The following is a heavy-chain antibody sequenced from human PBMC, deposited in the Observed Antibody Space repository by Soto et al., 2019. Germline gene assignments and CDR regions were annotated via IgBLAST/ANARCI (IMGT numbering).Heavy chain of an antibody. D-gene: IGHD2-2*01. CDR1: GGSISSYY. CDR3: ARDAPGTSYFDY. Sequence: SETLSLTCSVSGGSISSYYWRWIRQPPGKGLEWIGYIHYSGSTHYNPSLKSRVTMSVDTSKNQFSLKLSSVTAADTAVYYCARDAPGTSYFDYWGQGTLVTVSS. V-gene: IGHV4-59*01. CDR2: IHYSGST. J-gene: IGHJ4*02.